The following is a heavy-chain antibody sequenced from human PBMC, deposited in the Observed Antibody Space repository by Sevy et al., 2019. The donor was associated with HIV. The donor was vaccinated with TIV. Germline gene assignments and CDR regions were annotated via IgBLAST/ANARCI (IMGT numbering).Heavy chain of an antibody. CDR2: IKEDGSDK. D-gene: IGHD2-15*01. CDR1: GFTFSNYW. V-gene: IGHV3-7*01. Sequence: GGSLRLSCEVSGFTFSNYWMTWVRQAPGKGLEWVANIKEDGSDKYYGDSVKGRFSRSRDNAKNSLYLQMDSLRAEDTAVYYCVRDGLASATDFDYWGQVTLVTVSS. CDR3: VRDGLASATDFDY. J-gene: IGHJ4*02.